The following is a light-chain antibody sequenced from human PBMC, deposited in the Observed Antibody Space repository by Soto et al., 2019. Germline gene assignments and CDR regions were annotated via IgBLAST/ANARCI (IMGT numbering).Light chain of an antibody. CDR2: KAS. Sequence: DVQMTQSPSTLSASLGDRVIITCRASQNINSWLAWFQQKPGTAPKLLIYKASILERGVPSRFSGSGSGTEFTLTISSLQPDDFATYYCLQYNSFPYTFGQGIKLEIK. J-gene: IGKJ2*01. CDR3: LQYNSFPYT. V-gene: IGKV1-5*03. CDR1: QNINSW.